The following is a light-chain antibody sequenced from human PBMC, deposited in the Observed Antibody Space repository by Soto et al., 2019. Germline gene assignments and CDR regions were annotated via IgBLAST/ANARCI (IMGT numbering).Light chain of an antibody. V-gene: IGKV1-39*01. CDR1: QSISSY. CDR3: QQSYNTVT. CDR2: AAS. J-gene: IGKJ5*01. Sequence: DIQMTQSPSSLSASLGDRVAITCRASQSISSYLNWYQQKPGKAPKVLIYAASNLQSGVPSRFSGSGSGTDFALTISSLQPEDFATYYCQQSYNTVTFGQGTRLEFK.